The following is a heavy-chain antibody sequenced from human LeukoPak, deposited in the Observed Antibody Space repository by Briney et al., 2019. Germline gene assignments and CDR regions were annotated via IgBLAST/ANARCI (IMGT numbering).Heavy chain of an antibody. CDR2: INRNSASI. J-gene: IGHJ4*02. CDR1: GLTFDDYA. V-gene: IGHV3-9*01. D-gene: IGHD2-2*01. CDR3: AKDQSLVGL. Sequence: GRSLRLSCVASGLTFDDYAMHWVRQAPGKGLEWVAGINRNSASIGYAGSVKGRFTISRGNAKNSLYLQMNSLSAEDTAVYYCAKDQSLVGLWGQGTLVTVST.